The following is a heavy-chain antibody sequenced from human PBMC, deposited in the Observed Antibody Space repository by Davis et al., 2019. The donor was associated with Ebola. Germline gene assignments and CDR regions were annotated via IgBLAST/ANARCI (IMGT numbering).Heavy chain of an antibody. V-gene: IGHV1-46*03. J-gene: IGHJ6*02. CDR3: ATDDYGDYYGMDV. CDR1: GYTFTSYD. D-gene: IGHD4-17*01. Sequence: ASVKVSCKASGYTFTSYDINWVRQATGQGLEWMGIINPSGGSTSYAQKFQGRVTMTRDTSTSTVYMELSSLRSEDTAVYYCATDDYGDYYGMDVWGQGTTVTVSS. CDR2: INPSGGST.